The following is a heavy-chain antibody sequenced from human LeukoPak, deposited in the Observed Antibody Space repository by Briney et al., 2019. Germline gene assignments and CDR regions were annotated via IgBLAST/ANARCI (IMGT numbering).Heavy chain of an antibody. Sequence: TSETLSLTCAVSGYSISSGYYCGWIRQTPGKGLEWIGSIYRSGSTYYNPSLKSRVTISVDTSKNQFSLKLSSVTAADTAVYYCASPTYYYDSSGLDWCFDLWGRGTLVTVSS. CDR1: GYSISSGYY. D-gene: IGHD3-22*01. CDR3: ASPTYYYDSSGLDWCFDL. J-gene: IGHJ2*01. V-gene: IGHV4-38-2*01. CDR2: IYRSGST.